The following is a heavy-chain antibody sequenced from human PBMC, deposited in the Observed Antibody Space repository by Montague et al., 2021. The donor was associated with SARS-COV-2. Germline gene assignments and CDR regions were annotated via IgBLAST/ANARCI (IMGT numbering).Heavy chain of an antibody. Sequence: STYYADSVKGRFTISRDNSKHTLYLQMNRLRAEDTAVCYCSTGGERITMIVVVITLADFDYWGQGTLVTVSS. CDR2: ST. V-gene: IGHV3-23*01. J-gene: IGHJ4*02. CDR3: STGGERITMIVVVITLADFDY. D-gene: IGHD3-22*01.